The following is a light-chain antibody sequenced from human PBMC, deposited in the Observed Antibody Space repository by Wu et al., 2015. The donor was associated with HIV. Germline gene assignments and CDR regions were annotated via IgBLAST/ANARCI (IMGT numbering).Light chain of an antibody. Sequence: EVVMTQSPATLSVSPGEGATLSCRASQSVNSRIAWYQQKPGQSPRLLIYGASTRATGVPARFTGSGSGTDFTLTVSSLQSEDFGVYYCQQYNFWPTFGGGTKVEIK. CDR3: QQYNFWPT. CDR1: QSVNSR. V-gene: IGKV3-15*01. J-gene: IGKJ4*01. CDR2: GAS.